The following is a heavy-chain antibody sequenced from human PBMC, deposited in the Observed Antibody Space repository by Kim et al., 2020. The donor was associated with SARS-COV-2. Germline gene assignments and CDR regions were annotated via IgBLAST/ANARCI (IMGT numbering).Heavy chain of an antibody. CDR3: AREVSEDGSGSFPMGAEYYMDG. Sequence: SVKVSCKASGGTFSSYAISWVRQAPGQGLEWMGRIIPILGIANYAQKFQGRVTITADKSTSTAYMELSSLRSEDTAVYYCAREVSEDGSGSFPMGAEYYMDGGGKGTTVTVSS. J-gene: IGHJ6*03. V-gene: IGHV1-69*04. CDR2: IIPILGIA. CDR1: GGTFSSYA. D-gene: IGHD3-10*01.